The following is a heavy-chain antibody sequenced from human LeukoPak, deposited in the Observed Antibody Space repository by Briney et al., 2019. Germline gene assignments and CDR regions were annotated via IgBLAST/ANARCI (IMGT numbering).Heavy chain of an antibody. J-gene: IGHJ4*02. CDR3: ARSPVGAYYDFWSGSNRRDYFDY. CDR2: IKQDGSEK. D-gene: IGHD3-3*01. Sequence: GGSLRLSCAASGITFSSYWMSWVRQAPGKGLEWVANIKQDGSEKYYVDSVKGRFTISRDNAKNSLYLQMNSLRAEDTAVYYCARSPVGAYYDFWSGSNRRDYFDYWGQGTLVTVSS. V-gene: IGHV3-7*01. CDR1: GITFSSYW.